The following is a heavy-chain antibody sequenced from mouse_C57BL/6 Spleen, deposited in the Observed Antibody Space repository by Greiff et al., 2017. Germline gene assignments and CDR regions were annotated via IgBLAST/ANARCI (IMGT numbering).Heavy chain of an antibody. CDR2: IDPSDSYT. J-gene: IGHJ3*01. V-gene: IGHV1-69*01. CDR1: GYTFTSYW. CDR3: ARGGGFAY. Sequence: QVQLQQPGAELVMPGASVKLSCKASGYTFTSYWMHWVKQRPGQGLEWIGEIDPSDSYTNYNQKFKGKLTLTVDKSSSTAYMQLSSLTSEDSAVYYCARGGGFAYWGKGTLVTVSA.